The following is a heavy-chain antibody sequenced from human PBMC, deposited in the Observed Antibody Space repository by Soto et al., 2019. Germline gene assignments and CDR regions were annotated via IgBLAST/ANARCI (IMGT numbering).Heavy chain of an antibody. D-gene: IGHD3-16*01. V-gene: IGHV1-18*01. J-gene: IGHJ4*02. CDR2: ISADNGNT. Sequence: QVQLVQSGAEVKKPGASVKVSCKASGYTFTSYGISWVRQAPGQGLEWMGWISADNGNTNYAQKFQGRVSMTTDTSTSTDYKELRSLRAEDTAVYFCVRREGFGPDCWGEGTLVSVS. CDR3: VRREGFGPDC. CDR1: GYTFTSYG.